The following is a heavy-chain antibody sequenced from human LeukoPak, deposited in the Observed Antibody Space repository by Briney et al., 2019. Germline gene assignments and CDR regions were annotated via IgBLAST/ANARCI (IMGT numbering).Heavy chain of an antibody. CDR1: GGSFSGYY. J-gene: IGHJ4*02. V-gene: IGHV4-59*01. CDR2: IYYSGST. CDR3: ARTIWFGEYYYFDY. D-gene: IGHD3-10*01. Sequence: KPSETLSLTCAVYGGSFSGYYWSWIRQPPGKGLEWIGYIYYSGSTNYNPSLKSRVTISVDTSKNQFSLKLSSVTAADTAVYYCARTIWFGEYYYFDYWGQGTLVTVSS.